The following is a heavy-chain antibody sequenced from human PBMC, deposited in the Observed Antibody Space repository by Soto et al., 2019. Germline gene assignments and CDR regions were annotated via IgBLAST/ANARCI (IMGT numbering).Heavy chain of an antibody. CDR1: RGSIGSSTYS. Sequence: AETLNTTCSVSRGSIGSSTYSCGWIGQPPGKVLDWIGSIYYSGRPYSNPSIKSSVSIYVDTSKSQFCLDLTSVTAADTAVYYCARRKGYDITTYYLDYWGQG. V-gene: IGHV4-39*01. CDR2: IYYSGRP. J-gene: IGHJ4*02. CDR3: ARRKGYDITTYYLDY. D-gene: IGHD3-22*01.